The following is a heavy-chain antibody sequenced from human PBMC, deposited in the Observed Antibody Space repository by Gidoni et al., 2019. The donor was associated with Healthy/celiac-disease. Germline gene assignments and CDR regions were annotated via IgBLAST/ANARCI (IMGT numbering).Heavy chain of an antibody. Sequence: EVQLVESGGGLVKPGGSLRLSCAASGFTFIRYSMNWVRQAPGKGLEGVSSISSSSSYIYYADSVKGRFTISRDNAKNSLYLQMNSLRAEDTAVYYCARDAGGSSSWYDFDYWGQGTLVTVSS. CDR1: GFTFIRYS. V-gene: IGHV3-21*01. CDR3: ARDAGGSSSWYDFDY. CDR2: ISSSSSYI. J-gene: IGHJ4*02. D-gene: IGHD6-13*01.